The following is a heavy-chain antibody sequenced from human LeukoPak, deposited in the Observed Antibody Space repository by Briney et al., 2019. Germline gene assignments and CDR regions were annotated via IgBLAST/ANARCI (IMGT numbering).Heavy chain of an antibody. V-gene: IGHV3-7*01. J-gene: IGHJ3*02. CDR2: IKQDGSEK. D-gene: IGHD1-26*01. Sequence: GGSLRLSCAASGFTFSSYWMSWVRQAPGKGLEWVANIKQDGSEKYYVDSVKGRFTISRDNDKKSLHLQMNSLRAEDTAVYYCASTHTVVGAAVFDIWGQGTMVTVSS. CDR3: ASTHTVVGAAVFDI. CDR1: GFTFSSYW.